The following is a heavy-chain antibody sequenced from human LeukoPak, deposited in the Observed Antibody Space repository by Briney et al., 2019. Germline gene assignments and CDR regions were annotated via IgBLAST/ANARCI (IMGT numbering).Heavy chain of an antibody. J-gene: IGHJ3*02. V-gene: IGHV1-2*02. Sequence: GASVKVSCKASGYTFTGYYMHWVRQAPGQGLEWMGWINPNSGGTNYAQKFQGRVTMTRDTSISTAYMELSRLRSDDTAVYYCARGHYGSGSHDAFDIWGQGTMVTVSS. CDR1: GYTFTGYY. CDR2: INPNSGGT. D-gene: IGHD3-10*01. CDR3: ARGHYGSGSHDAFDI.